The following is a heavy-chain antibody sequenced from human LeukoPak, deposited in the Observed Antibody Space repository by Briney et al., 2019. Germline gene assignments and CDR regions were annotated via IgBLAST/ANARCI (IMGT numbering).Heavy chain of an antibody. CDR2: IIPIFGTA. CDR1: GGTFSSYT. V-gene: IGHV1-69*05. Sequence: SVKVSCKASGGTFSSYTISWVRQAPGQGLEWMGGIIPIFGTANYAQKFQGRVTITTDESTSTAYMELSSLRSEDTAVYYCARGRDGYNQGDAFDIWGQGTMVTVSS. D-gene: IGHD5-24*01. J-gene: IGHJ3*02. CDR3: ARGRDGYNQGDAFDI.